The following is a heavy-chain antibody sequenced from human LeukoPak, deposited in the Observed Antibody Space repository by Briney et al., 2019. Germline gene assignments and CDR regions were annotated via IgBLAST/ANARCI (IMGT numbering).Heavy chain of an antibody. CDR1: GFTFSDYY. D-gene: IGHD2-2*01. CDR2: ISSSGSTI. J-gene: IGHJ6*02. Sequence: GGSLRLSCAASGFTFSDYYMSWIRQAPGKGLEWVSYISSSGSTIYYADSVKGRFTISRDNAKNSLYLQMSSLRAEDTAVYYCARDQIVVVPAANDYYGMDVWGQGTTVTVSS. V-gene: IGHV3-11*01. CDR3: ARDQIVVVPAANDYYGMDV.